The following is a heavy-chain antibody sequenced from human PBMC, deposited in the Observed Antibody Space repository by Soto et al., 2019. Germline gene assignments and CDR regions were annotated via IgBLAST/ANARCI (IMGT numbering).Heavy chain of an antibody. J-gene: IGHJ5*02. CDR2: IWYDGSNK. CDR3: ARWGYYDSSGYDL. V-gene: IGHV3-33*01. CDR1: GFTFRSYG. D-gene: IGHD3-22*01. Sequence: LRLSFAASGFTFRSYGMPWARQAPGKGLERGAVIWYDGSNKYYADSRKGRFTISRDNSKNTLYLQMNSLRAEDTAVYYCARWGYYDSSGYDLWGQGTLVTVSS.